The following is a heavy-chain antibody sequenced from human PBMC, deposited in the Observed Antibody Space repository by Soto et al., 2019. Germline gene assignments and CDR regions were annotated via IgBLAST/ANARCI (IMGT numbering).Heavy chain of an antibody. CDR1: GGSISSYY. Sequence: SETLSLTCTVSGGSISSYYWSWIRQPPGKGLEWIGYIYYSGSTNYNPSLKSRVTISVDTSKNQFSLKLSSVTAADTAVYYCSLAAAGQGAYYYYGMDVWGQGTTVTVSS. D-gene: IGHD6-13*01. CDR3: SLAAAGQGAYYYYGMDV. J-gene: IGHJ6*02. CDR2: IYYSGST. V-gene: IGHV4-59*01.